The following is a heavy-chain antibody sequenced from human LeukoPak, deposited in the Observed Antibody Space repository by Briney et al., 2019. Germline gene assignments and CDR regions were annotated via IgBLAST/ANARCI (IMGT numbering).Heavy chain of an antibody. CDR2: ISANDGKI. Sequence: ASVKVSCKASGFVFTGYGFTWVRQAPGQGLEWMGWISANDGKIHYSERHQGRMTMSTDTVTSTVYMELRSLRSDDTAVYYCASSVGAAVDWGQGTMVTVSS. V-gene: IGHV1-18*01. CDR3: ASSVGAAVD. D-gene: IGHD1-26*01. J-gene: IGHJ4*02. CDR1: GFVFTGYG.